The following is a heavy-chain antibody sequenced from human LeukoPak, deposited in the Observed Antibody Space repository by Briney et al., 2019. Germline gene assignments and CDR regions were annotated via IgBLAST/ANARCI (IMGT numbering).Heavy chain of an antibody. CDR1: GYTFSTYG. Sequence: ASVKVSRKTSGYTFSTYGIAWVRQAPGQGLEWMGWISAYTGNTNYAQKLQGRVTMTIETSTRTAYMELRSLRSDDTAVYYCARGGGYQDYWGQGTLVTVSS. J-gene: IGHJ4*02. CDR2: ISAYTGNT. D-gene: IGHD3-22*01. CDR3: ARGGGYQDY. V-gene: IGHV1-18*01.